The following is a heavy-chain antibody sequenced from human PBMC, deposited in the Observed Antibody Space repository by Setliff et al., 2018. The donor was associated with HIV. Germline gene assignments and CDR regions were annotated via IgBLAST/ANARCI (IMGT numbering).Heavy chain of an antibody. CDR1: GGSINNHY. J-gene: IGHJ4*02. V-gene: IGHV4-4*09. Sequence: SETLSLTCTVSGGSINNHYWYWIRQPPGKGLEWIGYIYISGSTNYNPSLKSRVTISVDTSKNQFSLKLTSVTATDTAVYYCARDFLRSGYFDSWGQGKLVTVSS. D-gene: IGHD3-3*01. CDR2: IYISGST. CDR3: ARDFLRSGYFDS.